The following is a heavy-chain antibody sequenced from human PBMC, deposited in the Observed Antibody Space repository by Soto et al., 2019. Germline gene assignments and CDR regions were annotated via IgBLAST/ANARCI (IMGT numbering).Heavy chain of an antibody. CDR3: ARNDRAPDDSNWFDH. CDR2: IYYSGTT. J-gene: IGHJ5*02. D-gene: IGHD3-16*01. Sequence: XATLSLSCAVSGDSISSRSTYWGWIRQPPGKGLEWIGSIYYSGTTYYNPSLKSRVTISIDTSKNQFSLELSSVTAADTAVYYCARNDRAPDDSNWFDHWGQGTLVTV. V-gene: IGHV4-39*01. CDR1: GDSISSRSTY.